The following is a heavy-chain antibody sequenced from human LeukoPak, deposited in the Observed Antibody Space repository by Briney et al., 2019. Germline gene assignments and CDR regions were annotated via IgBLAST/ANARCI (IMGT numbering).Heavy chain of an antibody. D-gene: IGHD2-15*01. CDR1: GFTFSTYA. Sequence: PGVSLRLSCAASGFTFSTYAMSWVRQSPGEGVEWLGAISGDNPGTYHANSVKGRFTISRDNSKNTLHLQMSGLRAEDTARYYCAKAPVGHCSGAFCYHFDSWGQGTLVTVLS. CDR3: AKAPVGHCSGAFCYHFDS. CDR2: ISGDNPGT. J-gene: IGHJ4*02. V-gene: IGHV3-23*01.